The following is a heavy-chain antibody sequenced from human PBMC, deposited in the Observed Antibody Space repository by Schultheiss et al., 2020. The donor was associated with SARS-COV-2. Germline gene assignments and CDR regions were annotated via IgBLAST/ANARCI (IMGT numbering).Heavy chain of an antibody. CDR1: GGSISSDTYY. CDR3: ARSLRKGDYFDY. D-gene: IGHD3-3*01. CDR2: IYTSGST. Sequence: SETLSLTCAVSGGSISSDTYYWSWIRQPAGKGLEWIGRIYTSGSTNYNPSLKSRVTMSVDKSKNQFSLKLSSVTAADTAVYYCARSLRKGDYFDYWGQGTLVTVSS. V-gene: IGHV4-61*02. J-gene: IGHJ4*02.